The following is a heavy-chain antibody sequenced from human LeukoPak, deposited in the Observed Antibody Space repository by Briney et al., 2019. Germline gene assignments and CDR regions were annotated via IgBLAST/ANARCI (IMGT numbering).Heavy chain of an antibody. CDR3: ARERRQYNWNYGGVSR. CDR1: GFTFSSYW. J-gene: IGHJ4*02. Sequence: PGGSLRLSCAASGFTFSSYWMSWVRQAPGKGLEWVANIKQDGSEKYYVDSVKGRFTISRDNAKNSLYLQMNSLRAEDTAVYYCARERRQYNWNYGGVSRWGQGTLVTVSS. CDR2: IKQDGSEK. V-gene: IGHV3-7*01. D-gene: IGHD1-7*01.